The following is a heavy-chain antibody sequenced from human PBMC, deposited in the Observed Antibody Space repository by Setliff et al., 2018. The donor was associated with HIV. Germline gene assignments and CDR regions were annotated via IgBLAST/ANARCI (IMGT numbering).Heavy chain of an antibody. CDR3: ATARPGARFDV. Sequence: ASVKVSCKASVHTFASYGIGWLRQAPGQGLEWLGWITAYNVDAPDAQKSQGRVTMTIDIPTTTAYMEMRSLRFDDTAVYYCATARPGARFDVWGQGALVTVSS. J-gene: IGHJ4*02. V-gene: IGHV1-18*01. CDR2: ITAYNVDA. D-gene: IGHD6-6*01. CDR1: VHTFASYG.